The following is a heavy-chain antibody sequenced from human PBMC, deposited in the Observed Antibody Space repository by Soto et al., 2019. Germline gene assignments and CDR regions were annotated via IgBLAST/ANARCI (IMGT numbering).Heavy chain of an antibody. D-gene: IGHD4-17*01. CDR1: GGSISSGGYS. CDR2: IYHSGST. V-gene: IGHV4-30-2*01. Sequence: PSETLSLTCAVSGGSISSGGYSWSWIRQPPGKGLEWIGYIYHSGSTYYNPSLKSRVTISVDRPKNQFSLKLSSVTAADTAVYYCARSYSQHYGKGGWFDPWGQGTLVTVSS. J-gene: IGHJ5*02. CDR3: ARSYSQHYGKGGWFDP.